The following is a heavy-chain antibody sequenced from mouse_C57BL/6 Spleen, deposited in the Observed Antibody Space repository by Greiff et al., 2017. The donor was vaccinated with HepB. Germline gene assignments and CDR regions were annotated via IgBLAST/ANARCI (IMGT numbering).Heavy chain of an antibody. CDR2: ISDDGSYT. CDR1: GFTFSSYA. Sequence: EVKVVESGGGLVKPGGSLKLSCAASGFTFSSYAMTWVRQTPEKRLEWVATISDDGSYTYYPDNVKGRYTISRDYAKNNRYLQVGHLTSEDTAMYYCARGGGSFAYWGQGTLVTVSA. J-gene: IGHJ3*01. D-gene: IGHD1-1*02. CDR3: ARGGGSFAY. V-gene: IGHV5-4*03.